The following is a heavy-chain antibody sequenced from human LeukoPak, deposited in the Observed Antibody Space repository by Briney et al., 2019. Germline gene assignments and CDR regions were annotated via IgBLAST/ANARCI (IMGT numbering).Heavy chain of an antibody. CDR2: IYSGGST. CDR3: ARDQYSGWYIGTNFDY. Sequence: GGSLRLSCAASGFTVSSNYMGWVRQAPGKGLEWVSVIYSGGSTYYADSVKGRFTISRDNSKNTLYLQMNSLRAEDTAVYYCARDQYSGWYIGTNFDYWGQGTLVTVSS. D-gene: IGHD6-19*01. V-gene: IGHV3-53*01. CDR1: GFTVSSNY. J-gene: IGHJ4*02.